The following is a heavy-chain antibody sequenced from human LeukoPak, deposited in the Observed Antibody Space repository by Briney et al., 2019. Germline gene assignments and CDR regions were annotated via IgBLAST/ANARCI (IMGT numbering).Heavy chain of an antibody. Sequence: GASVKVSCKASGYTFTSYDINWVRQATGQGLEWMGWMNPNSGNTGYAQKFQGRVTMTRNTSISTAYMELSSLRSEDTAVYYCARANTMVRGAIPYYWGQGTLVTVSS. CDR1: GYTFTSYD. D-gene: IGHD3-10*01. V-gene: IGHV1-8*01. J-gene: IGHJ4*02. CDR2: MNPNSGNT. CDR3: ARANTMVRGAIPYY.